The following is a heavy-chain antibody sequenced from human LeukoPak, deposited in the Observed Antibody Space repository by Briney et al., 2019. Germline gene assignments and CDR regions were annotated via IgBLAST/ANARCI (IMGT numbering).Heavy chain of an antibody. Sequence: SETLSLTCTVSGGSISSGGYYWSWIRQHPGKGLEWIGYIYYSGSTYYNPSLKSRVTISVDTSKNQFSLKLSSVTAADTAVYYCASGPHCTNGVRYGYYYYYMDVWGKGTTVTVSS. V-gene: IGHV4-31*03. D-gene: IGHD2-8*01. CDR3: ASGPHCTNGVRYGYYYYYMDV. CDR1: GGSISSGGYY. J-gene: IGHJ6*03. CDR2: IYYSGST.